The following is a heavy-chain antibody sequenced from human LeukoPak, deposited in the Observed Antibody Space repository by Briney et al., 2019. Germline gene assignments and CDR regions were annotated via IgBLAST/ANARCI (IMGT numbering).Heavy chain of an antibody. V-gene: IGHV4-34*01. CDR1: GGSFSGYY. CDR2: INHSGST. D-gene: IGHD4-17*01. CDR3: ARTGSTVTMLYPFDH. J-gene: IGHJ4*02. Sequence: SETLSLTCAVYGGSFSGYYWSWIRQPPGKGLEWIGEINHSGSTNYNPSLKSRVTISVDTFKNQFSLKLSSVTAADTAVYYCARTGSTVTMLYPFDHWGQGTLVTVSS.